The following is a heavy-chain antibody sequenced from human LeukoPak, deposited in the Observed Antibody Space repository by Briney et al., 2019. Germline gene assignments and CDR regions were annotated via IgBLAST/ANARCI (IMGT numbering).Heavy chain of an antibody. CDR3: ASRPFETTVVPWDFY. CDR2: IYPGDSDG. V-gene: IGHV5-51*01. J-gene: IGHJ4*02. D-gene: IGHD4-17*01. CDR1: GYIFTS. Sequence: GESLKISCKASGYIFTSQVSGKVLEWMGIIYPGDSDGRYNPSFQGQLTISADKSISTAYLQWSGLKASDTAMFYCASRPFETTVVPWDFYWGQGTQVTVSS.